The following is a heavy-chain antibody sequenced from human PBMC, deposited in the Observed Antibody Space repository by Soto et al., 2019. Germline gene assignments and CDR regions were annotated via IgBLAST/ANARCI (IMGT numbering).Heavy chain of an antibody. J-gene: IGHJ4*02. CDR2: IYYSGST. CDR1: GGSISSYY. CDR3: ARNYGPGYTFDY. Sequence: ETLSLTCTVSGGSISSYYWSWIRQPPGKGLEWIGYIYYSGSTNYNPSLKSRVTISVDTSKNQFSLKPSSVTAADTAVYYCARNYGPGYTFDYWGQGTLVTVSS. D-gene: IGHD3-10*01. V-gene: IGHV4-59*08.